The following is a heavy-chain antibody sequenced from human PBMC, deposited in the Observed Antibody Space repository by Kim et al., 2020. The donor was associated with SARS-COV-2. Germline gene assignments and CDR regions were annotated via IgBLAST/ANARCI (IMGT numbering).Heavy chain of an antibody. CDR3: ARPPNWSPNDVEPQELAY. CDR2: IIPILGIA. CDR1: GGTFSSYT. Sequence: SVKVSCKASGGTFSSYTISWVRQAPGQGLEWMGRIIPILGIANYAQKFQGRVTITADKSTSTAYMELSSLRSEDTAVYYCARPPNWSPNDVEPQELAYWGQGTLVTVSS. J-gene: IGHJ4*02. V-gene: IGHV1-69*02. D-gene: IGHD7-27*01.